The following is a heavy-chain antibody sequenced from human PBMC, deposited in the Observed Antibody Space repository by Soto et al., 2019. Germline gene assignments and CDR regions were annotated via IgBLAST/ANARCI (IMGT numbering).Heavy chain of an antibody. V-gene: IGHV1-69*13. Sequence: SVKVSCKASGYTFTSYYMHWVRQAPGQGLEWMGGIIPIFGTANYAQKFQGRVTITADESTSTAYMELSSLRSEDTAVYYCARDQGGSPAAMFGMDVWGQGTTVTVSS. J-gene: IGHJ6*02. CDR3: ARDQGGSPAAMFGMDV. D-gene: IGHD2-2*01. CDR1: GYTFTSYY. CDR2: IIPIFGTA.